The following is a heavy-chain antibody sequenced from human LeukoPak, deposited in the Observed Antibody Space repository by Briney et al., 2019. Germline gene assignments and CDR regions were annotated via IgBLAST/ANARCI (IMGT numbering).Heavy chain of an antibody. Sequence: PGGSLRLSCAASGFTFSSYWMHWVRQAPGKGLVWVSRVNSDGSSTSHADSVKGRFTISRDNAKNTLYLQMNSLRAEDTAVYYCARDGYTYSDNAHYYMGVWGHRIIVTVSS. V-gene: IGHV3-74*01. D-gene: IGHD1-26*01. J-gene: IGHJ6*03. CDR2: VNSDGSST. CDR3: ARDGYTYSDNAHYYMGV. CDR1: GFTFSSYW.